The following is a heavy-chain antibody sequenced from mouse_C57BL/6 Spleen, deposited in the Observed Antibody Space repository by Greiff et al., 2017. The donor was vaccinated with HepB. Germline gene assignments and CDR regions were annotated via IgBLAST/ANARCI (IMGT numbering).Heavy chain of an antibody. Sequence: VQLQQSGTELVKPGASVKLSCKASGYTFTSYWMHWVKQRPGQGLEWIGNINPSNGGTNYNEKFKSKATLPVDKSSSTAYMQLSSLTSEDSAVYYCARGGYYGNYVGYFDVWGTGTTVTVSS. D-gene: IGHD2-1*01. V-gene: IGHV1-53*01. CDR2: INPSNGGT. CDR1: GYTFTSYW. CDR3: ARGGYYGNYVGYFDV. J-gene: IGHJ1*03.